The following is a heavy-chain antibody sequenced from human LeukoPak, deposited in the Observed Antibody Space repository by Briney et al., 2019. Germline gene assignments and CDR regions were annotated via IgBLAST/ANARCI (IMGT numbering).Heavy chain of an antibody. D-gene: IGHD4-23*01. CDR3: ARHSLPVVTSPFGY. CDR2: IYYSGST. V-gene: IGHV4-39*01. J-gene: IGHJ4*02. Sequence: PSETLSLTCTVSGGSISSSSYYWGWIRQPPGKGLEWIGSIYYSGSTYYNPSLKSRVTISVDTSKNQFSLKLSSVTAADTAVYYCARHSLPVVTSPFGYWGQGTLVTVSS. CDR1: GGSISSSSYY.